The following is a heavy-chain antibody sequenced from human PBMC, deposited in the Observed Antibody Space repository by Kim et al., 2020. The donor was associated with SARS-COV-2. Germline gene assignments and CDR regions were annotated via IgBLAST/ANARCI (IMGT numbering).Heavy chain of an antibody. D-gene: IGHD3-22*01. V-gene: IGHV3-30*03. Sequence: GGSLRLSCAASGFTFSSYGMHWVRQAPGKGLEWVAVISYDGSNKYYADSVKGRFTISRDNSKNTLYLQMNSLRAEDTAVYYCAADYYDSSGYYHDAFDIWGQGTMVTVSS. CDR3: AADYYDSSGYYHDAFDI. CDR2: ISYDGSNK. J-gene: IGHJ3*02. CDR1: GFTFSSYG.